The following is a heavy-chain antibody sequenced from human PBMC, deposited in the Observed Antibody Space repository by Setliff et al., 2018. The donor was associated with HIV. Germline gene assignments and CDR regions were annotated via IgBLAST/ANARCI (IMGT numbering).Heavy chain of an antibody. Sequence: PGGSLRLSCAASGFSFRSYAVSWVRQAPGKGLEWIGEINHKKRTNYNPSLKSRVTISVDTSKNQFSLKLRSVTAADMAVYYCARVSITYWYSIPRDYYYYMDVWGEGTTVTVSS. J-gene: IGHJ6*03. CDR1: GFSFRSYA. CDR3: ARVSITYWYSIPRDYYYYMDV. V-gene: IGHV4-34*01. D-gene: IGHD2-8*02. CDR2: INHKKRT.